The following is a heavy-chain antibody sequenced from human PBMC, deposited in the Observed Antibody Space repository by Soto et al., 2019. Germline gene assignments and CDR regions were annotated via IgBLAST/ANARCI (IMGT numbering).Heavy chain of an antibody. V-gene: IGHV1-69*12. Sequence: QVHLEQSGAEVKKPGSSVKVSCKASGGTFTSSAISWVRQAPGQGLEWMGGIMPVFRTPDYAQKFQGRVTVSADESTSTAYMELSGLTSDDTAVYYCARDKDRPQLGGSYYYILDVWGQGTTVTVSS. J-gene: IGHJ6*02. CDR3: ARDKDRPQLGGSYYYILDV. D-gene: IGHD1-26*01. CDR1: GGTFTSSA. CDR2: IMPVFRTP.